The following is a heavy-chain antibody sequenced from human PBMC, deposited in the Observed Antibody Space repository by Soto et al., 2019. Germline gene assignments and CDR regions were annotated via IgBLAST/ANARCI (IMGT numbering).Heavy chain of an antibody. Sequence: QVQLVESGGGVVQPGRSLRLSCAASGFTFSSYGMHWVRQAPGKGLEWVAVIWYDGSNKYYADSVKGRFTISRDNSKNTVYLKMNSLRAEDTAVYYCARDWYSGYDPGDYWGQGTLVTVSS. CDR1: GFTFSSYG. J-gene: IGHJ4*02. CDR2: IWYDGSNK. CDR3: ARDWYSGYDPGDY. D-gene: IGHD5-12*01. V-gene: IGHV3-33*01.